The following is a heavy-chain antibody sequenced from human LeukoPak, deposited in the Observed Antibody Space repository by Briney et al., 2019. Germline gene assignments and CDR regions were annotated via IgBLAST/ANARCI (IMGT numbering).Heavy chain of an antibody. V-gene: IGHV3-23*01. Sequence: GGSLRLSCAASGFTFSSYAMSWVRQAPGKGLEWVSAISGSGGSTYYADSVKGRFTTSRDNSKNTLYLQMNSLRAEDTAVYYCAKDRRYSSSPSIPDYWGQGTLVTVSS. D-gene: IGHD6-6*01. CDR3: AKDRRYSSSPSIPDY. CDR1: GFTFSSYA. J-gene: IGHJ4*02. CDR2: ISGSGGST.